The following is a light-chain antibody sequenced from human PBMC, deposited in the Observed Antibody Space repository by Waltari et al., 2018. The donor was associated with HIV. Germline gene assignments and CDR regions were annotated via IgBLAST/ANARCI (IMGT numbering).Light chain of an antibody. Sequence: DVLMTQSPSSLPASVGDRVTITCRANQSVGPWLAWYHQKPGRAPNLLIYQASNLEPGVPSRFSGDGSGTEFTLTIRRLQPEDTGTYYCQQYDSYPLTFGGGTSVQIK. CDR3: QQYDSYPLT. J-gene: IGKJ4*01. CDR1: QSVGPW. CDR2: QAS. V-gene: IGKV1-5*03.